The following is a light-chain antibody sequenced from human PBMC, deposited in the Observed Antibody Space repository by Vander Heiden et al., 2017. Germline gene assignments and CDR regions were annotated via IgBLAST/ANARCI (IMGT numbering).Light chain of an antibody. J-gene: IGLJ2*01. Sequence: YELTQPLSVSVSPGQTASITCSGDKLGEKYTFWYQQKAGQSPVLVVHHDSKRPSGIPERFSASNSGNTATLTISATQTMDEADYYCQAWDNSIVVFGGGTRLTVL. CDR1: KLGEKY. V-gene: IGLV3-1*01. CDR2: HDS. CDR3: QAWDNSIVV.